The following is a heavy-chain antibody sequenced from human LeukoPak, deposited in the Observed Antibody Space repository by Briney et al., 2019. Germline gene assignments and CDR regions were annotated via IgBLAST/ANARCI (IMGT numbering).Heavy chain of an antibody. CDR3: AKYLSRAFDS. CDR1: GFTFRNYG. D-gene: IGHD2/OR15-2a*01. Sequence: PGGSLRLSCAASGFTFRNYGMHWVRQAPGKGLEWLGHINQEGSRTDHADSVKGRFTISRDNSRNLLYLHMNNLRAEDTAVYYCAKYLSRAFDSWGQGILVSVSS. V-gene: IGHV3-7*01. J-gene: IGHJ4*02. CDR2: INQEGSRT.